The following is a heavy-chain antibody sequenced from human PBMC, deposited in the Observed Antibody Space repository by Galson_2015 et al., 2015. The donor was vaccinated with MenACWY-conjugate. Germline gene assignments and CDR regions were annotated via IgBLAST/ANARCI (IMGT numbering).Heavy chain of an antibody. CDR1: GFTFSSYN. V-gene: IGHV3-21*04. D-gene: IGHD6-13*01. Sequence: SLRLSCAASGFTFSSYNMHWVRQAPGKGLQWVSSISSYSTYIYYEDSLKGRFTNSRDNAKNSLYLQINSLRAEDTALYYCVREEPFSGIAAGALQYWGQGTLVTVSS. CDR3: VREEPFSGIAAGALQY. J-gene: IGHJ1*01. CDR2: ISSYSTYI.